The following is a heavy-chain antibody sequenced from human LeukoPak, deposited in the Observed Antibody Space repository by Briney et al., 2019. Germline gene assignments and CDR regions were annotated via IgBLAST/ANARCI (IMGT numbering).Heavy chain of an antibody. Sequence: ASVKVSCKASGYTFTSYYMHWVRQAPGQGLEWMGIINPSGGSTSYAQKFQGRVTMTRDTSTSTVYMELSSLRSEDTAVYYCARDHSNRFSYYYYGMDVWSQGTTVTVSS. V-gene: IGHV1-46*01. J-gene: IGHJ6*02. CDR2: INPSGGST. CDR3: ARDHSNRFSYYYYGMDV. CDR1: GYTFTSYY. D-gene: IGHD4-11*01.